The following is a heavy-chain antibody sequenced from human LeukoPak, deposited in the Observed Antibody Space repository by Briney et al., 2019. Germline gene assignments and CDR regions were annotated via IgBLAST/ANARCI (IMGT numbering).Heavy chain of an antibody. Sequence: SETLSLTCAVYGGSFSGYYWSWIRQPPGKGLEWIGEINHSGSTNYNPSLKSRVTISVDTSKNQFSLKLSSVTAADTAVYYCASEPTGGDDAFDIWGQGTMVTVSS. CDR2: INHSGST. CDR1: GGSFSGYY. V-gene: IGHV4-34*01. J-gene: IGHJ3*02. CDR3: ASEPTGGDDAFDI. D-gene: IGHD1-14*01.